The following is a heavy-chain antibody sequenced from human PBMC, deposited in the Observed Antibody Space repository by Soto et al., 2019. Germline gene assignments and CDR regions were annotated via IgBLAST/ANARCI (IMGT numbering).Heavy chain of an antibody. J-gene: IGHJ4*02. Sequence: EVQLVESGGGLVQPGGSLRLSCAASGFTFSSYWMHWVRQATGKGLEWVSRINDDGRRTSYADSVKGRFTISRDNAKNTLYVPMISLRDDDTAIYYCARSHRPSNTSDDWAPGTLVTFSS. V-gene: IGHV3-74*01. CDR3: ARSHRPSNTSDD. CDR1: GFTFSSYW. CDR2: INDDGRRT.